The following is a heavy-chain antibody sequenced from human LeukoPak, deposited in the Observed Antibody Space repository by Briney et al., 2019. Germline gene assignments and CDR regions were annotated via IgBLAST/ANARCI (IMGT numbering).Heavy chain of an antibody. CDR3: ARLLGYCSSNSWYGAFDI. D-gene: IGHD2-2*01. CDR1: GYIFTNYC. V-gene: IGHV5-51*01. CDR2: SISGGSKT. J-gene: IGHJ3*02. Sequence: AASLKISCKGSGYIFTNYCNGWWRRLPGKGLEWRGISISGGSKTRYSPSFQGQVTMSVDKSISTAYLQWSSLRASDSAMYYCARLLGYCSSNSWYGAFDIWGQGTMVTVSS.